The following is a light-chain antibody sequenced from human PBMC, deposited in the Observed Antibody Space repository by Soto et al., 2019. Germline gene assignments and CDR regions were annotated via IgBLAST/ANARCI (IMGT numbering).Light chain of an antibody. CDR1: SSNIGAGYD. J-gene: IGLJ1*01. CDR2: GND. V-gene: IGLV1-40*01. CDR3: QSYDRSLSGSV. Sequence: QSVLTQPPSVSGAPGQGVTISCTGSSSNIGAGYDVHWYQQLPGAAPKLLIFGNDNRPLGVPDRFSGSRSGTSASLAITGLQAEDEADYYCQSYDRSLSGSVFGAGTKLTVL.